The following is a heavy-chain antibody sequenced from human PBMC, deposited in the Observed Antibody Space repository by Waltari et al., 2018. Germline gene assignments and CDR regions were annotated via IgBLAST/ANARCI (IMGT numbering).Heavy chain of an antibody. CDR2: IYHSGST. D-gene: IGHD1-26*01. J-gene: IGHJ1*01. Sequence: QVQLQESGPGLVKPSETLSLTCAVSGYSISSGYYWGWIRQPPGKGLEWIGSIYHSGSTYNNPALKSRVTISVDTSKNQFSLKLSSVTAADTAVYYCARQSGSYAPGYFQHWGQGTLVTVSS. CDR3: ARQSGSYAPGYFQH. V-gene: IGHV4-38-2*01. CDR1: GYSISSGYY.